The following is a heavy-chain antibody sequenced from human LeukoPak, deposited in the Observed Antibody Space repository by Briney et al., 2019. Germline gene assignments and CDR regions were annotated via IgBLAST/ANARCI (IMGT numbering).Heavy chain of an antibody. Sequence: GGSLRLSCAASGFSFSNYAMSWVRQAPGKGLEWVGRIKSKTDGGTTDYAAPVKGRFTISRDDSKNTLYLQMNSLKTEDTAVYYCTTDYYDSSGYYPGDYFDYWGQGTLVTVSS. V-gene: IGHV3-15*01. CDR2: IKSKTDGGTT. D-gene: IGHD3-22*01. J-gene: IGHJ4*02. CDR1: GFSFSNYA. CDR3: TTDYYDSSGYYPGDYFDY.